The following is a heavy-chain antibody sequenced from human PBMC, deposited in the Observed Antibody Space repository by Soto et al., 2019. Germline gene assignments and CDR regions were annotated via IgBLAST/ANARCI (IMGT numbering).Heavy chain of an antibody. Sequence: EVQLVESGGGLVQPGGSLRLSCAASGFTFSSYDMHWVRQATGKGLEWVSAIGTAGDTYYPGSVKGRFTISRENAKNSLYLKMNSLRAGDTAVYYCARESPNYGDRYGMDVWGQGTTVTVSS. CDR3: ARESPNYGDRYGMDV. V-gene: IGHV3-13*04. D-gene: IGHD4-17*01. CDR2: IGTAGDT. J-gene: IGHJ6*02. CDR1: GFTFSSYD.